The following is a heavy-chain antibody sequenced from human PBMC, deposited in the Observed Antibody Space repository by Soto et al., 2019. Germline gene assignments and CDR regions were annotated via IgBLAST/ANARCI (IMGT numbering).Heavy chain of an antibody. CDR3: AKNGQPPYYYYGMDV. Sequence: QGQLVQSGPEVKKSGASVKVSCKASGYTFSRYGISWVRQAPGQGLEWMGWISGYNGDTKYAQKVQGRVTMTIDTSTYTAYMELRSLTSDDTAIYYCAKNGQPPYYYYGMDVWGQGTTGTVSS. D-gene: IGHD2-8*01. V-gene: IGHV1-18*01. J-gene: IGHJ6*02. CDR2: ISGYNGDT. CDR1: GYTFSRYG.